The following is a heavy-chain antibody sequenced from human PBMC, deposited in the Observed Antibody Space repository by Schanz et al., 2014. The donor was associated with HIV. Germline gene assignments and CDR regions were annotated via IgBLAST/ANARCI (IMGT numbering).Heavy chain of an antibody. CDR1: GFTFGTFS. CDR3: ARGYNSEYSSPSGVDY. J-gene: IGHJ4*02. CDR2: ISSSGRYI. V-gene: IGHV3-21*01. Sequence: EVQLVESGGGLVKPGGSLRLSCAASGFTFGTFSMNWVRQAPGKGLEWVSSISSSGRYIYYADSVKGRFTISRDNAKNSLSLQMNSLRAEDTAVYYCARGYNSEYSSPSGVDYWGQGTLGTVSS. D-gene: IGHD6-6*01.